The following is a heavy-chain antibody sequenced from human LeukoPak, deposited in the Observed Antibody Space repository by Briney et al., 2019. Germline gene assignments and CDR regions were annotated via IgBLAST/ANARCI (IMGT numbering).Heavy chain of an antibody. Sequence: PSETLSLTCAVYGGSFSGYYWSWIRQPPGKGLEWIGEINHSGSTNYNPSLKSRVTISVDTSKNQFSLKLSSVTAADTALYYCARRDQVGATTPYCFDYWGQGTLVTVSS. V-gene: IGHV4-34*01. J-gene: IGHJ4*02. CDR1: GGSFSGYY. CDR3: ARRDQVGATTPYCFDY. D-gene: IGHD1-26*01. CDR2: INHSGST.